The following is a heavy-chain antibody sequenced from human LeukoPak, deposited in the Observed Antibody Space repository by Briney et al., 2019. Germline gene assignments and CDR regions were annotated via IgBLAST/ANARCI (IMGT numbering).Heavy chain of an antibody. V-gene: IGHV4-59*01. CDR1: GASLSTYH. D-gene: IGHD6-19*01. CDR3: ARLYAVAADWHLDL. J-gene: IGHJ2*01. CDR2: IFYTGTT. Sequence: SETLSLTCTVSGASLSTYHWSWIRQPPGRGLEWLGSIFYTGTTNYNPSLKSRLTISIDTSRDQFSLELRSVTAGDTATYYCARLYAVAADWHLDLWGRGTLVTVSS.